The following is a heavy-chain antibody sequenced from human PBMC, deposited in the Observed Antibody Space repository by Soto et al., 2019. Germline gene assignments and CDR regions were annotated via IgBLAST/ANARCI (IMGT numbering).Heavy chain of an antibody. J-gene: IGHJ4*02. CDR3: AREVTIVATILFREMFGFDY. D-gene: IGHD5-12*01. CDR1: GFTFSSYW. V-gene: IGHV3-7*01. CDR2: IKQDGSEK. Sequence: GGSLRLSCAASGFTFSSYWMSWVRQAPGKGLEWVANIKQDGSEKYYVDSVKGRFTISRDNAKNSLYLQMNSLRAEDTAVYYCAREVTIVATILFREMFGFDYWGQGTLVTVSS.